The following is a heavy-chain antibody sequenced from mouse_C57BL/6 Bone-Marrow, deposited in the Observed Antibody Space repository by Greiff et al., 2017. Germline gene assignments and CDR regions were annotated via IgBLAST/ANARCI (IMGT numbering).Heavy chain of an antibody. D-gene: IGHD2-1*01. CDR3: ARGGNYGGYYFDY. V-gene: IGHV1-47*01. CDR1: GYTFTTYS. J-gene: IGHJ2*02. Sequence: VKLVESGAELVKPGASVKMSCKASGYTFTTYSIEWMKQKHGHSLEWIGNIHPYSDDTKYNEKFKGKATLTVEKSSSTVYLELSGLTSDDSAVYYGARGGNYGGYYFDYWGQGTSLTVSS. CDR2: IHPYSDDT.